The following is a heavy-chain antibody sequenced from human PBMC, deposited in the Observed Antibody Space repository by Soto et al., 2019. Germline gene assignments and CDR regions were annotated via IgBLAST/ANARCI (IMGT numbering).Heavy chain of an antibody. J-gene: IGHJ4*02. V-gene: IGHV4-30-2*01. CDR3: ARVSAYDFWSGYPDY. CDR1: GGSISSGGYS. Sequence: SETLSLTCAVSGGSISSGGYSWSWIRQPPGKGLEWIGYIYHSGSTYYNPSLKSRATISVDRSKNQFSLKLSSVTAADTAVYYCARVSAYDFWSGYPDYWGQGTLVTVSS. D-gene: IGHD3-3*01. CDR2: IYHSGST.